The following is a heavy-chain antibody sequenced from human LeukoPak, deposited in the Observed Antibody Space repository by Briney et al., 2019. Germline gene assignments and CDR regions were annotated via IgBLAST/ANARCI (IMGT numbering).Heavy chain of an antibody. CDR3: AHEPYYYDSSGDPVPRAAFDI. CDR1: GFTFSSYE. J-gene: IGHJ3*02. CDR2: ISRSGSTI. D-gene: IGHD3-22*01. V-gene: IGHV3-48*03. Sequence: GGSLRLSCAASGFTFSSYEMNWVRQAPGKGLEWVSYISRSGSTIYYADSVKGRFTISRDNAKNSLYLQMNSLRAEDTAVYYCAHEPYYYDSSGDPVPRAAFDIWGQGTMVTVSS.